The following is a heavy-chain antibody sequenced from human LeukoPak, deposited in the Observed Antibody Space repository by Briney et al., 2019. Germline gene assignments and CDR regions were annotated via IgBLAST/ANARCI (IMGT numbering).Heavy chain of an antibody. Sequence: PSETLSLTWAVYGGSFSGYYWSWIRQPPGKGLEWIGEINHSGSTNYNPSLKSRVTISVDTSKNQFSLKLSSVTAEDTAVYYCARTGYGDYPVDYWGPGTLVTVSS. J-gene: IGHJ4*02. CDR3: ARTGYGDYPVDY. D-gene: IGHD4-17*01. CDR1: GGSFSGYY. CDR2: INHSGST. V-gene: IGHV4-34*01.